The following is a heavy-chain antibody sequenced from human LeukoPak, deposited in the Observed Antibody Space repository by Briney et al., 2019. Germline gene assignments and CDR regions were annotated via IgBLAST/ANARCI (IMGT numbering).Heavy chain of an antibody. D-gene: IGHD6-25*01. CDR1: GFTFSSYG. Sequence: GRSLRLSCAASGFTFSSYGMHWVRQAPGKGLDWVAVICYDGSNKYYADSVKGRFTISRDNSKNTLHMEMNSLRDDDTAVYYCASELRGYGSFDYWGQGTLVTVSS. J-gene: IGHJ4*02. CDR3: ASELRGYGSFDY. V-gene: IGHV3-33*01. CDR2: ICYDGSNK.